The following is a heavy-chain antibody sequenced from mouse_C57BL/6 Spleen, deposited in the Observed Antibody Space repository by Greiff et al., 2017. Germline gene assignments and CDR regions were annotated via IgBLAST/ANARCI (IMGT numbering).Heavy chain of an antibody. J-gene: IGHJ1*03. D-gene: IGHD2-5*01. Sequence: EVQLMESGGGLVKPGGSLKLSCAASGFTFSSYTMSWVRQTPEKRLEWVATISGGGGNTYYPDSVQGRFTISRDNAKNTLYLQMSSLRSEDTALYYCARHETSYYSNYVGYFDVWGTGTTVTVSS. CDR2: ISGGGGNT. CDR3: ARHETSYYSNYVGYFDV. CDR1: GFTFSSYT. V-gene: IGHV5-9*01.